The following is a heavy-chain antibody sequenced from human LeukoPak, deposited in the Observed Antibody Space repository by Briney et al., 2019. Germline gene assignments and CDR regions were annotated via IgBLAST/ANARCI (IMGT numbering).Heavy chain of an antibody. J-gene: IGHJ4*02. CDR3: ARVFGDSSSWYDY. V-gene: IGHV3-33*01. CDR2: IWYDGSNK. Sequence: PGGSLRLSCAASGFTFSSYGMHWVRQAPGKGLEWVAVIWYDGSNKYYADSVKGRFTISRDNSKNTLYLQMNSLRAEDTAVYYCARVFGDSSSWYDYWGQGTLVTVSS. D-gene: IGHD6-13*01. CDR1: GFTFSSYG.